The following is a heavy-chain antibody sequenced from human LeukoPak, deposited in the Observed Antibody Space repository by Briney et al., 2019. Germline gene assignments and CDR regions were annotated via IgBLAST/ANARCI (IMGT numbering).Heavy chain of an antibody. Sequence: SQTLSLTCAISGDSVSSNSAAWNWIRQSPSRGLEWLGRTYYRSKWDNDYAVSVKSRITITPDTSKNQFSLKLSSVTAADTAVYYCARGGYGSGWANFDYWGQGTLVTVSS. V-gene: IGHV6-1*01. CDR2: TYYRSKWDN. D-gene: IGHD6-19*01. CDR1: GDSVSSNSAA. CDR3: ARGGYGSGWANFDY. J-gene: IGHJ4*02.